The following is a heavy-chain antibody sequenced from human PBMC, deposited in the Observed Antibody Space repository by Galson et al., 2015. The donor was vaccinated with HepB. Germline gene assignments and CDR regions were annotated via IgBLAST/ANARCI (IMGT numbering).Heavy chain of an antibody. D-gene: IGHD3-3*01. J-gene: IGHJ4*02. Sequence: SLRLSCAASGFTFSDHAMHWVRQAPGKGLEWVAVVSFGGNNIYYADSVKGRFTVSRENSKNMLYLQMNSLRLEDTAIYYCAKDGGAGLRYLEWVVSGNYFDHWDQGSLVTVSS. CDR2: VSFGGNNI. CDR1: GFTFSDHA. CDR3: AKDGGAGLRYLEWVVSGNYFDH. V-gene: IGHV3-30*04.